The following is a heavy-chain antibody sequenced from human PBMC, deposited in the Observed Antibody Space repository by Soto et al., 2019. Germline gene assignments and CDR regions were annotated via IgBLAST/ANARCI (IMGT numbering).Heavy chain of an antibody. CDR1: GFTFSSYA. CDR3: AKEHHYSSSGSEVDY. D-gene: IGHD6-13*01. Sequence: EVQLLGSGGGLVQPGGSLRLSCAASGFTFSSYAMSWVRQAPGKGLEWVAAISGSGVSTYYADSVKGRFTISRDNSKNTLDLQMNRLRAEDTAVYYCAKEHHYSSSGSEVDYWGPGTRVTVSS. CDR2: ISGSGVST. J-gene: IGHJ4*02. V-gene: IGHV3-23*01.